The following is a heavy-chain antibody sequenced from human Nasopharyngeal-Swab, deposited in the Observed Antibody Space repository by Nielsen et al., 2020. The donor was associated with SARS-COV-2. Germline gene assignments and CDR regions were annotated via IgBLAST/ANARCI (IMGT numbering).Heavy chain of an antibody. Sequence: WVRQAPGQGLEWMGWISAYNGNTNYAQKFQGRVTMTRGTSISTAYMELSRLRSDDTAVYYCARVANGSGSYYNKGIDYWGQGTLVTVSS. CDR2: ISAYNGNT. J-gene: IGHJ4*02. V-gene: IGHV1-2*02. CDR3: ARVANGSGSYYNKGIDY. D-gene: IGHD3-10*01.